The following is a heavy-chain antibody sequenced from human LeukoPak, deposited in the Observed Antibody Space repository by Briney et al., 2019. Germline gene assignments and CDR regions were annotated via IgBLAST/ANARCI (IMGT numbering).Heavy chain of an antibody. D-gene: IGHD3-16*01. CDR2: ISSSGSTI. CDR3: ARDSLRPFDY. V-gene: IGHV3-48*03. CDR1: GFTFSSYE. Sequence: PAGSLRLSCADSGFTFSSYEMNWVRQAPGKGLEWVSYISSSGSTIKYRDSVKGRFTISRDNAKNSLYLQMNSLRAEDTAVYYCARDSLRPFDYWGQGTLVTVSS. J-gene: IGHJ4*02.